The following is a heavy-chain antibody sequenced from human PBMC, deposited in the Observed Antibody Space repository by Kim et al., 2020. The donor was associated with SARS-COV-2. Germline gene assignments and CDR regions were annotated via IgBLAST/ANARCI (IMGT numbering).Heavy chain of an antibody. J-gene: IGHJ4*02. CDR2: IKRISEGGTT. Sequence: GGSLRLSCAASGFNFRNAWMTWVRQAPGKGLEWVGRIKRISEGGTTDSAAPVKGRFAFSRDDSKNMLYLQMNSLKIEDTGVYYCTVDLANYWGQGTLVIV. CDR3: TVDLANY. CDR1: GFNFRNAW. V-gene: IGHV3-15*01.